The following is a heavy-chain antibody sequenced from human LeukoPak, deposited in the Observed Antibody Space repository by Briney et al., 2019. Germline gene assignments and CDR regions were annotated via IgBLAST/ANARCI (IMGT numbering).Heavy chain of an antibody. Sequence: PTETHSLACAVYGGSFSSYNWSWIRQPPGKGLEWIGEISDSGTTNYNPSLLSRVTISVDTSTNQFYLKLSSVTAADTAVYYCARCGSGWAYFGFWGHEMMVTVSS. CDR3: ARCGSGWAYFGF. V-gene: IGHV4-34*01. D-gene: IGHD6-19*01. CDR1: GGSFSSYN. CDR2: ISDSGTT. J-gene: IGHJ3*01.